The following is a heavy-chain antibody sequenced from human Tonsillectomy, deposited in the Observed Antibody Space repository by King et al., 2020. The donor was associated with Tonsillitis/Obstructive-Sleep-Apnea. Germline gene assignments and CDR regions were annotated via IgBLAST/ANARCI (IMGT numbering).Heavy chain of an antibody. CDR2: IIPILGIA. V-gene: IGHV1-69*10. D-gene: IGHD3-3*01. Sequence: QLVQSGAEVKKPGSSVKVSCKASGGTFSSYAISWVRQAPGQGLEWMGGIIPILGIANYAQKFQGRVTITADKSTSTAYMELSSLRSEDTAVFYCARDHYYDFWSSYLNPWGQGTLVTVSS. CDR1: GGTFSSYA. J-gene: IGHJ5*02. CDR3: ARDHYYDFWSSYLNP.